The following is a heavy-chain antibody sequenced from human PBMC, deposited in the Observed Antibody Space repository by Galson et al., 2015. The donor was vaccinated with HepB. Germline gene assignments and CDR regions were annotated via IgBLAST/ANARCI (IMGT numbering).Heavy chain of an antibody. J-gene: IGHJ6*02. CDR3: ARTQSASYSGYTRFSGMDV. D-gene: IGHD5-12*01. CDR1: GGTFSGYP. CDR2: IIPIFGTS. V-gene: IGHV1-69*13. Sequence: SVKVSCKASGGTFSGYPISWVRQAPGQGLEWMGGIIPIFGTSSYAQKFQGRVTITADETTGTAYMELSSLRSEDTAVYYCARTQSASYSGYTRFSGMDVWGQGTTVTVSS.